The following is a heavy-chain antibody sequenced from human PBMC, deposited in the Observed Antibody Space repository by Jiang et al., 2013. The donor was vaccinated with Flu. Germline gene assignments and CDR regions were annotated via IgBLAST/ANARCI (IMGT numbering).Heavy chain of an antibody. CDR1: GGSISSYY. D-gene: IGHD1-26*01. CDR3: AREGAPTVGLIDY. V-gene: IGHV4-59*01. Sequence: GPGLMKPSETLSLTCTVSGGSISSYYWSWIRQPPGKGLEWIGYIYYSGSTNYNPSLKSRVTISVDTSKNQFSLKLSSVTAADTAVYYCAREGAPTVGLIDYWGQGTLVTVSS. CDR2: IYYSGST. J-gene: IGHJ4*02.